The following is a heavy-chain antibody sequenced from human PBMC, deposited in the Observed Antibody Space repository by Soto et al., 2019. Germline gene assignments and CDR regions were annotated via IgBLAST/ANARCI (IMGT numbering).Heavy chain of an antibody. V-gene: IGHV4-4*07. Sequence: SETLSLTGTVSGASISGFYCSWIRKSAWKGLEWIGRIYATGTTDYNPSLKSRVMMSVDTSKKQFSLKLRAVTAADTAVYYCVRDGTKTLRDWFDPLGQR. CDR1: GASISGFY. CDR3: VRDGTKTLRDWFDP. D-gene: IGHD1-1*01. J-gene: IGHJ5*02. CDR2: IYATGTT.